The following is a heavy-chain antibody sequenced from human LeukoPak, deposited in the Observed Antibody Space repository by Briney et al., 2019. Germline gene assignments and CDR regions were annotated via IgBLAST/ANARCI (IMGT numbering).Heavy chain of an antibody. V-gene: IGHV3-21*01. D-gene: IGHD3-22*01. CDR2: ISSGSSYI. CDR1: GFTFSSYN. J-gene: IGHJ3*02. CDR3: ARDPTYYYDSSDYIDAFDI. Sequence: GGSLRLSCAASGFTFSSYNMNWVRQAPGKGLEWVSSISSGSSYIYYADSVKGRFTISRDNAKNSLYLQMNSLRAEDTAVYYCARDPTYYYDSSDYIDAFDIWGQGTMVTVSS.